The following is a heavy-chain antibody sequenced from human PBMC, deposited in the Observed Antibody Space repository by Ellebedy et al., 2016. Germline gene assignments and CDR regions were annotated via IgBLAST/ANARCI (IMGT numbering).Heavy chain of an antibody. CDR3: ARDKRTPLSFDY. Sequence: SETLSLXCAVYGGSFSGYYWSWIRQPPGKGLEWIGEINHSGSTNYNPSLKSRVTISVDTSKNQFSLKLSSVTAADTAVYYCARDKRTPLSFDYWGQGTLVTVSS. V-gene: IGHV4-34*01. CDR1: GGSFSGYY. J-gene: IGHJ4*02. CDR2: INHSGST.